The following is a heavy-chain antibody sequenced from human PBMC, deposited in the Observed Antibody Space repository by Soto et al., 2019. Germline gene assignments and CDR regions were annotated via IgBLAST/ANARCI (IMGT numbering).Heavy chain of an antibody. CDR3: ASRLYSGSSSPIYYYYGMDV. J-gene: IGHJ6*02. CDR2: ISSSSSYI. Sequence: GGSLRLSCAASGFTFSSYSMNWVRQAPGKGLEWVSSISSSSSYIYYADSVKGRFTISRDNAKNSLYLQMNSLRAEDTAVYYCASRLYSGSSSPIYYYYGMDVWGQGTTVTVSS. CDR1: GFTFSSYS. V-gene: IGHV3-21*01. D-gene: IGHD1-26*01.